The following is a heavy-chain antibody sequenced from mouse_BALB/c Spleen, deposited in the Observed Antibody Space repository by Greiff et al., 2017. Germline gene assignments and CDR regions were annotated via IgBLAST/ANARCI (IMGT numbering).Heavy chain of an antibody. V-gene: IGHV1-15*01. Sequence: VQLQQSGAELVRPGASVKLSCKASGYTFTDYEMHWVKQTPVHGLEWIGAIHPGRGGTAYNQKFKGKATLTADKSSSTAYMELSSLTSEDSAVYYCTRFGSHWYFDVWGAGTTVTVSS. J-gene: IGHJ1*01. CDR2: IHPGRGGT. CDR3: TRFGSHWYFDV. CDR1: GYTFTDYE.